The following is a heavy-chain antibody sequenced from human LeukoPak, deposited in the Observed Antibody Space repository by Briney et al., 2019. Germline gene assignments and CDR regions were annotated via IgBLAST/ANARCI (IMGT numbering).Heavy chain of an antibody. Sequence: PSQTLSLTCAVSGGSISSGGYSWSWIRQPPGKGLEWIGYIYHSGSTYYNPSLKSRVTISVDRSKNQFSLKLSSVTAADTAVYYCARHRESGYYGDDAFDIWGQGTMVTVSS. CDR2: IYHSGST. CDR1: GGSISSGGYS. D-gene: IGHD3-22*01. CDR3: ARHRESGYYGDDAFDI. V-gene: IGHV4-30-2*01. J-gene: IGHJ3*02.